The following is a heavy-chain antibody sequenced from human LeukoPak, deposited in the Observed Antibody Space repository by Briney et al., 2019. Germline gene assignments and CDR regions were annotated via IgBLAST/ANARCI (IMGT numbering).Heavy chain of an antibody. CDR1: GFTFSSYA. J-gene: IGHJ4*02. D-gene: IGHD1-26*01. V-gene: IGHV3-23*01. Sequence: GGSLRLSCAVSGFTFSSYAMSWVRQAPGKGLEWVSAISGSGGSTYYADSVKGRFTISRDNSKNTLYLQMNSLRAEDTAVYYCAKDLAELWEPQGYFDYWGQGTLVTVSS. CDR2: ISGSGGST. CDR3: AKDLAELWEPQGYFDY.